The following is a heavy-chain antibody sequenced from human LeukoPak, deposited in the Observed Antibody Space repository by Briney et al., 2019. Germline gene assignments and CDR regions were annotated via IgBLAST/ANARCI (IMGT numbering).Heavy chain of an antibody. Sequence: ASVKVSCKASGGTFSSYAISWVRQAPGQGLEWMGGIIPIFGTANYAQKFQGSVTITADKSTSTAYMELSSLRSEDTAVYYCARESDGYNLNWFDPWGQGTLVTVSS. CDR2: IIPIFGTA. D-gene: IGHD5-24*01. J-gene: IGHJ5*02. V-gene: IGHV1-69*06. CDR1: GGTFSSYA. CDR3: ARESDGYNLNWFDP.